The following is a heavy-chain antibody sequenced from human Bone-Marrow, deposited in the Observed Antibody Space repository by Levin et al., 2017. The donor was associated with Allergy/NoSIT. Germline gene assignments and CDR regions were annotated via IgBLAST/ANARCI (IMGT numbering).Heavy chain of an antibody. Sequence: GGSLRLSCAASGFTFSSYAMSWVRQAPGKGLEWVSAISGSGGSTYYADSVKGRFTISRDNSKNTLYLQMNSLRAEDTAVYYCAKDYGSGPFSPCAPMDGWGKGTTVTVSS. CDR3: AKDYGSGPFSPCAPMDG. CDR1: GFTFSSYA. V-gene: IGHV3-23*01. CDR2: ISGSGGST. J-gene: IGHJ6*03. D-gene: IGHD3-10*01.